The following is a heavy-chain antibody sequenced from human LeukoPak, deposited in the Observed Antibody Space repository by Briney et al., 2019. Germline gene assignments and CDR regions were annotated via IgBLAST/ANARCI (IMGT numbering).Heavy chain of an antibody. Sequence: GRSLRLSCAASGFTFDDYAMHWVRQAPGKGLEWVSGISWNSGSIGYADSVKGRFTISRDDSTNTVYLHMNSLRDEDTALYHCVREAGYCAPVCVKTNWFDPWGQGTLVTVSS. CDR3: VREAGYCAPVCVKTNWFDP. CDR1: GFTFDDYA. CDR2: ISWNSGSI. D-gene: IGHD2-15*01. V-gene: IGHV3-9*01. J-gene: IGHJ5*02.